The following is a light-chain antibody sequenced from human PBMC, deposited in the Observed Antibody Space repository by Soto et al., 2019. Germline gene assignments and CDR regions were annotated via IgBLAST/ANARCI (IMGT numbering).Light chain of an antibody. Sequence: EIVLTHSPGILSLSPGEIASLSCRASQSISSSFLAWYQQKPGQAPRLLIYGASSRATGIPDRFSGTGSETDFTLTISRLEPEDFAVYYCQQYDNSPITFGQGTRLEIK. V-gene: IGKV3-20*01. J-gene: IGKJ5*01. CDR1: QSISSSF. CDR3: QQYDNSPIT. CDR2: GAS.